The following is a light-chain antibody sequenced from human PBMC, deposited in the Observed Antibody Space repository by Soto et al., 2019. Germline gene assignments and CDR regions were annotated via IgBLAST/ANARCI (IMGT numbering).Light chain of an antibody. CDR2: GNS. V-gene: IGLV1-40*01. CDR1: SSNIGAGYD. J-gene: IGLJ1*01. CDR3: QSYDSSLSAYV. Sequence: QSVLAQPPSVSGAPGQKVTIFCTGSSSNIGAGYDLHWYQQLPGTAPKLLLYGNSNRPSGVPDRFSGSKSGTSASLAITGLQAEDEADYYCQSYDSSLSAYVFGTGTKVTVL.